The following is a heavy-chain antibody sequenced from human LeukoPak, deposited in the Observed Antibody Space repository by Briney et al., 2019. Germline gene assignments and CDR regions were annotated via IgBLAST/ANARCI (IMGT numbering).Heavy chain of an antibody. CDR3: ARDQSGIKGFDY. V-gene: IGHV3-23*01. CDR2: ISGSGGST. J-gene: IGHJ4*02. CDR1: GFTFSSYV. Sequence: GGSLRLSCAVTGFTFSSYVMSWVRQAPGKGLEWVSSISGSGGSTYYADSVKGRFTISRDNAKNSLYLQMNSLRAEDTAVYYCARDQSGIKGFDYWGQGTLVTVSS. D-gene: IGHD1-26*01.